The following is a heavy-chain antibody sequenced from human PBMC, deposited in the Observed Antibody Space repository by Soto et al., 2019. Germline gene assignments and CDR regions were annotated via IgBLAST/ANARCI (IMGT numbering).Heavy chain of an antibody. V-gene: IGHV3-23*01. J-gene: IGHJ4*02. CDR3: ARRSSGWYFDY. CDR1: GFTFSSYA. Sequence: EVQLLESGGGLVQPGGSLRLSCAASGFTFSSYAMSWVRQTPGKGLDWVSAISGSGGSTYYADSVKGRFTISRDNSKNTLYLQMNSLRAEDTAVYYCARRSSGWYFDYWGQGTLVTVSS. CDR2: ISGSGGST. D-gene: IGHD6-19*01.